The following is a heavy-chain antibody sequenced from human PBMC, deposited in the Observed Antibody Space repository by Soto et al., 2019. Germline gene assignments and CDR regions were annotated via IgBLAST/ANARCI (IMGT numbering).Heavy chain of an antibody. CDR3: ARDMDYYGSSGYSYYYGMDV. D-gene: IGHD3-22*01. V-gene: IGHV3-33*01. CDR2: IWYDGSNK. Sequence: LRLSCAASGFTFSSYGMHWVRQAPGKGLEWVAVIWYDGSNKYYADSVKGRFTISRDNSKNTLYLQMNSLRAEDTAVYYCARDMDYYGSSGYSYYYGMDVWGQGTTVTVSS. CDR1: GFTFSSYG. J-gene: IGHJ6*02.